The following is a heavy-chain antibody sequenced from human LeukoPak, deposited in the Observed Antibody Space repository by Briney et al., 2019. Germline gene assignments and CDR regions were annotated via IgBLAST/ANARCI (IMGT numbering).Heavy chain of an antibody. CDR3: ARDLTVYGSGIY. CDR1: GFTFSNYA. Sequence: GGSLRLSCAASGFTFSNYALCWVRQAPGMGLEWVAGFGGSGGRGGAETFYADSVKGRFTISRDNAKNSLYLQMNSLRAEDTAVYYCARDLTVYGSGIYWGQGTPVTVSS. D-gene: IGHD3-10*01. J-gene: IGHJ4*02. CDR2: FGGSGGRGGAET. V-gene: IGHV3-23*01.